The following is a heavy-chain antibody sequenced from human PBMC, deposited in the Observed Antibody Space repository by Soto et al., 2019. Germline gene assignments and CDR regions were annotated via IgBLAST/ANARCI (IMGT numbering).Heavy chain of an antibody. J-gene: IGHJ6*02. Sequence: QVQLVQSGAEVKKPGSSVKVSCKASGGTFSTYAISWVRQAPGHGLEWMGGIIPIFNTANYPQKFQGRVTITADASTSTAYMEVSSLRSDDTAVYYCARDGGYDPSYYYYGMDVWGQGTTVIVSS. CDR3: ARDGGYDPSYYYYGMDV. CDR1: GGTFSTYA. D-gene: IGHD5-12*01. V-gene: IGHV1-69*01. CDR2: IIPIFNTA.